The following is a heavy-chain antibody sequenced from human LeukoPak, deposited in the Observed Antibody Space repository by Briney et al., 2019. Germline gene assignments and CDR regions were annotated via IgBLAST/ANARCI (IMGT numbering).Heavy chain of an antibody. CDR3: ARDPSTVTKGFDI. Sequence: SETLSLTCIVSDASFSSHYWTWIRQPPGKGLEWIGYISYTGSTNYNPSLKSRVTISVDTSKNQFSLKLSSVTAADTAVYYCARDPSTVTKGFDIWGQGTMVTVSS. D-gene: IGHD4-17*01. V-gene: IGHV4-59*11. CDR1: DASFSSHY. CDR2: ISYTGST. J-gene: IGHJ3*02.